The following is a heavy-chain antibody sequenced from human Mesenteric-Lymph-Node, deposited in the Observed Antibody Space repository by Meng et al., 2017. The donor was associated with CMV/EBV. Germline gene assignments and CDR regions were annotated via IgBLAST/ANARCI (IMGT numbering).Heavy chain of an antibody. CDR2: INHSGST. Sequence: SETLSLTCAVYGGSFSGYYWSWIRQPPGKGLEWIGEINHSGSTNYNPSLKSRVTISVDTSKNQFSLKLSSVTAADTAVYYCAREFQSPDVYTWFDYWGQGMLVTVSS. D-gene: IGHD5-24*01. V-gene: IGHV4-34*01. J-gene: IGHJ4*02. CDR1: GGSFSGYY. CDR3: AREFQSPDVYTWFDY.